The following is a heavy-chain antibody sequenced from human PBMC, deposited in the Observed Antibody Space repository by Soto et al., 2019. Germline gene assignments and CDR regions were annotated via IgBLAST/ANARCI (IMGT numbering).Heavy chain of an antibody. CDR2: IKQDGSEK. Sequence: EVQLVESGGGLVQPGGSLRLSCAASGFTFSSYWMSWVRQAPGKGLEWVANIKQDGSEKFYVYSAKGRFTTSRDNAQNSLYLQISTLRAEDTAVYYCASHPAGGDFEIWGQGTMVTVSS. CDR3: ASHPAGGDFEI. D-gene: IGHD3-16*01. V-gene: IGHV3-7*01. J-gene: IGHJ3*02. CDR1: GFTFSSYW.